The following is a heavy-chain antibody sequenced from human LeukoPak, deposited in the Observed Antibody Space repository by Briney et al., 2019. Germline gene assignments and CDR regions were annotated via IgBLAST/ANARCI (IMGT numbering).Heavy chain of an antibody. CDR3: ARGRGTVTNDY. J-gene: IGHJ4*02. V-gene: IGHV3-74*01. CDR2: INTDGSIT. CDR1: GFTFSSYW. Sequence: PGGSLRLSCTASGFTFSSYWMHWVRHDAGKGLVWVSRINTDGSITSYADSVKGRFTVSRDNAKNTLYLQMNSLRADDTAVYYCARGRGTVTNDYWGQGTLVTVSS. D-gene: IGHD4-17*01.